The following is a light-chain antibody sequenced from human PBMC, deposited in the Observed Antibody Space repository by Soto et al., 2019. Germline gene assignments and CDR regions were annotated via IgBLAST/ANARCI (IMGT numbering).Light chain of an antibody. V-gene: IGLV3-21*01. Sequence: SYELTQPPSVSVAPGETARISCGGNKVGSRSVHWYQQKPGQAPFLVIYYDSDRPSGIPERFSGSNSGNTATLIISRVEAGDEADYYCQVWEATGDQVVFGGGTQLTVL. J-gene: IGLJ2*01. CDR3: QVWEATGDQVV. CDR1: KVGSRS. CDR2: YDS.